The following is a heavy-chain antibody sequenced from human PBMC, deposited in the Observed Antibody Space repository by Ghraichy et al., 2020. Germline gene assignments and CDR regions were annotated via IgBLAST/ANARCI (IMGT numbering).Heavy chain of an antibody. V-gene: IGHV3-9*01. CDR3: AKDMSAAIGEGYYYGMDV. J-gene: IGHJ6*02. CDR2: ISWNSGSI. Sequence: GGSLRLSCAASGFTFDDYAVHWVRQAPGKGLEWVSGISWNSGSIGYADSVKGRFTISRDNAKNSLYLQMNSLRAEDTALYYCAKDMSAAIGEGYYYGMDVWGQGTTVTVSS. D-gene: IGHD2-2*02. CDR1: GFTFDDYA.